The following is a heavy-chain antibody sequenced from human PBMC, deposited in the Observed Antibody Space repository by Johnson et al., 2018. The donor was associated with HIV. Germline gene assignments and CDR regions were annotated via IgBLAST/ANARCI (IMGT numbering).Heavy chain of an antibody. J-gene: IGHJ3*02. Sequence: QVLLVESGGGLVKPGGSLRLSCAASGFTFSDYHMSWIRQAPGKGLEWVSYISRSGSTIYYADSVKGRFTISRDNAKNSLYLQMNSLRVEDTALYYCARDKGGIVGYDAFDIWGQGTMVTVSS. CDR2: ISRSGSTI. CDR1: GFTFSDYH. CDR3: ARDKGGIVGYDAFDI. D-gene: IGHD1-26*01. V-gene: IGHV3-11*04.